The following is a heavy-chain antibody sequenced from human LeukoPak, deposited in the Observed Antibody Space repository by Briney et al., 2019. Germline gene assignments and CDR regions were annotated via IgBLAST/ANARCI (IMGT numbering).Heavy chain of an antibody. CDR2: IYTSGST. CDR3: AESGYDLADY. Sequence: PPETLSLTCTVSGGSISSGSHYWSWIRQPAGKGLEWIGRIYTSGSTNYNPSLKSRVTISVDTSKNQFSLKLSSVTAADTAVYYCAESGYDLADYWGQGTLVTVSS. CDR1: GGSISSGSHY. D-gene: IGHD5-12*01. J-gene: IGHJ4*02. V-gene: IGHV4-61*02.